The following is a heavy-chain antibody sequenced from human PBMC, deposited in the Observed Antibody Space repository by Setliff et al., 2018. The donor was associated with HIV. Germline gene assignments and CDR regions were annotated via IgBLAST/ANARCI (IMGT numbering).Heavy chain of an antibody. Sequence: SETLSLTCTVSGYSISSTYHWGWIRQPPGKGLEWIGSIYHSGNTYYMPSLQSRVTISVDTSKNQFSLKLSSVTAADTAVYYCARRPPINYSSSWYVENWGQGALVTVSS. J-gene: IGHJ4*02. V-gene: IGHV4-38-2*02. CDR2: IYHSGNT. CDR1: GYSISSTYH. CDR3: ARRPPINYSSSWYVEN. D-gene: IGHD6-13*01.